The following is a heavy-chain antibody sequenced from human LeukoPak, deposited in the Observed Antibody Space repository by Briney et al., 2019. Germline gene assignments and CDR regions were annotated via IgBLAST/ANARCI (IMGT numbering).Heavy chain of an antibody. D-gene: IGHD3-3*01. J-gene: IGHJ5*02. CDR2: FDPEDGET. CDR1: GYTLTELS. V-gene: IGHV1-24*01. CDR3: ATVRPYDFWSGYHDP. Sequence: GASVKVSCKVSGYTLTELSMHWVRQAPGKGLEWMGGFDPEDGETVYAQKFQGRVTMTEDTSTDTAYMELSSLRSEDTAVYYCATVRPYDFWSGYHDPWGQGTLVTVSS.